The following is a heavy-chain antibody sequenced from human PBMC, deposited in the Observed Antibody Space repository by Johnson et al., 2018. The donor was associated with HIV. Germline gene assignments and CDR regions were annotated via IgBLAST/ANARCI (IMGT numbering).Heavy chain of an antibody. CDR3: ARVTYYYDTQAFDF. V-gene: IGHV3-74*02. J-gene: IGHJ3*01. CDR2: INSYGSST. D-gene: IGHD3-22*01. Sequence: VQLVESGGGLVQPGGSQRLSCAVSGFTFNTYWMHWVRQAPGKGLVWVARINSYGSSTTYADSVKGRFTISRDNAKSTLYLQMNSLRAEDTAVYYCARVTYYYDTQAFDFWGQGTMVTVSS. CDR1: GFTFNTYW.